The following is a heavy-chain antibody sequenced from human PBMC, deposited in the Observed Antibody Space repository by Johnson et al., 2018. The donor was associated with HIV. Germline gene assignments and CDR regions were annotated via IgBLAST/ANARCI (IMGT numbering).Heavy chain of an antibody. CDR1: GFTFSSYA. Sequence: HVQLVESGGGVVQPGRSLRLSCAASGFTFSSYAMHWVRQAPGKGLEWVAVISYDGSNKYYADSVKGRFTISRDNSKNTLYLQRNILRAEATAVYYCAREGRLGSYLGVVAFDIWGQGTMVTVSS. CDR3: AREGRLGSYLGVVAFDI. D-gene: IGHD1-26*01. CDR2: ISYDGSNK. J-gene: IGHJ3*02. V-gene: IGHV3-30*04.